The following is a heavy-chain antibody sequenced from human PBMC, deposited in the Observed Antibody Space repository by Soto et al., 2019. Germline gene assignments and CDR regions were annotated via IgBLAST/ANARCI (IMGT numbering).Heavy chain of an antibody. CDR1: GYTFTSYA. Sequence: GASVKVSCKASGYTFTSYAMHWVRQAPGQRLEWMGWINAGNGNTKYSQKFQGRVTITRDTSASTAYMELSSLRSEDTAVYYCARDVRHYYYYYGMDVWGQGTTVTVSS. CDR3: ARDVRHYYYYYGMDV. CDR2: INAGNGNT. V-gene: IGHV1-3*01. J-gene: IGHJ6*02.